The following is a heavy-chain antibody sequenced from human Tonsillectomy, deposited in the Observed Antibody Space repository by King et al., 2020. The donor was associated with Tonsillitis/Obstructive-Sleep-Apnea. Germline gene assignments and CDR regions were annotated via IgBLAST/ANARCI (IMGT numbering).Heavy chain of an antibody. CDR3: ARSYNGKGQLPTYYYYYYMDV. Sequence: QLQESGPGLVKPSETLSLTCTVSGGSISSYYWSWIRQPPGKGLEWIGYIYYSGSTNYNPSLKSRVTISVDTSKNQFSLKLSSVTAADTAVYYCARSYNGKGQLPTYYYYYYMDVWGKGTTVTVSS. D-gene: IGHD1-14*01. CDR2: IYYSGST. V-gene: IGHV4-59*01. J-gene: IGHJ6*03. CDR1: GGSISSYY.